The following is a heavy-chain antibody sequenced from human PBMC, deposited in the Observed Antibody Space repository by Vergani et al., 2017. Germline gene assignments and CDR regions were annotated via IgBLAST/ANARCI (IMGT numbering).Heavy chain of an antibody. J-gene: IGHJ3*02. CDR3: ARDLGGATPDAFDI. CDR2: INSDGSST. Sequence: EVKLVECGGGLVKCGGFLRLSCAASGFTFSSYWMNWVRQAPGKGLVWVSRINSDGSSTTYADSVKGRFTISRDNTKNTLYLQMNSLRAEDTAVYYCARDLGGATPDAFDIWGQGTMVTVSS. CDR1: GFTFSSYW. V-gene: IGHV3-74*01. D-gene: IGHD1-26*01.